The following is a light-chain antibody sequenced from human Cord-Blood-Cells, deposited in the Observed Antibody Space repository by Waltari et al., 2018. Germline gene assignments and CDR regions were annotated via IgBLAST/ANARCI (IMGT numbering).Light chain of an antibody. CDR3: QQYNNWPPIT. CDR1: QSVSRN. CDR2: GAS. J-gene: IGKJ5*01. Sequence: ELVMMNSPATLSVSPGERATLSCRASQSVSRNLAWYHQKPSQAPRLLIYGASTKATGIPARFIGSGSGTEFTLTISSLQSEDFAVYYCQQYNNWPPITFGQGTRLEIK. V-gene: IGKV3-15*01.